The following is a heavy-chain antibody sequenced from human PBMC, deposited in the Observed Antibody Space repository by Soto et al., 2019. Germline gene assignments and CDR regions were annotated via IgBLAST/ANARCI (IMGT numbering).Heavy chain of an antibody. Sequence: GGSLRLSCAASGFTFSSYWMHWVRQAPGKGLEWVAVISYDGSNKYYADSVKGRFTISRDYSENTLYLQMNSLRAEDTAVYYCAKDGGLRLAFYFDNWGQGTLVTVSS. V-gene: IGHV3-30*18. D-gene: IGHD3-16*01. J-gene: IGHJ4*02. CDR2: ISYDGSNK. CDR1: GFTFSSYW. CDR3: AKDGGLRLAFYFDN.